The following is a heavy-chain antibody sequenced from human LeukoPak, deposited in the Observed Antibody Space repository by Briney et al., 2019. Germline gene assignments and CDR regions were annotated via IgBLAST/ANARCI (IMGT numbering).Heavy chain of an antibody. CDR2: ISAYNGNT. CDR1: GYTFTSYG. D-gene: IGHD4-17*01. J-gene: IGHJ4*02. CDR3: ARGHYGDYGLACGDY. Sequence: ASVKVSCKASGYTFTSYGISWVRQAPGQGLEWMGWISAYNGNTNYAQKLQGRVTMTTDTSTSTTYMELRSLRSDDTAVYYCARGHYGDYGLACGDYWGQGTLVTVSS. V-gene: IGHV1-18*01.